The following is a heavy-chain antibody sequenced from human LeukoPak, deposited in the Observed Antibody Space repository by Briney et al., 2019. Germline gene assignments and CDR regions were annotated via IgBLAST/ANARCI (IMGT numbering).Heavy chain of an antibody. J-gene: IGHJ4*02. CDR2: ISSSSSYI. CDR1: GFTFNIYS. D-gene: IGHD5-12*01. V-gene: IGHV3-21*01. Sequence: SGGSLRLSCAASGFTFNIYSMNWVRQAPGKGLEWVSSISSSSSYIYYAESLKGRFTISRDNAKNSLYLQMNSLRAEDTAVYYCARVVYSGYDLKYYFDYWGQGTLVTVSS. CDR3: ARVVYSGYDLKYYFDY.